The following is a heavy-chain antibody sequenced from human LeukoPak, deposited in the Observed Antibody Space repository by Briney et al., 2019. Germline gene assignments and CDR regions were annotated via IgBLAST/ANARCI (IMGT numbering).Heavy chain of an antibody. J-gene: IGHJ3*02. CDR3: ATDGDTAMAAWSFDI. D-gene: IGHD5-18*01. CDR1: GYTLTELS. V-gene: IGHV1-24*01. Sequence: ASVKVSCKASGYTLTELSIHWVRQAPGKGLEWMGGFDPEDGETTYAQKFQGRVTMTEDTSTDTAYMEVSDLRSDDTAMYYCATDGDTAMAAWSFDIWGPGTMVTVSS. CDR2: FDPEDGET.